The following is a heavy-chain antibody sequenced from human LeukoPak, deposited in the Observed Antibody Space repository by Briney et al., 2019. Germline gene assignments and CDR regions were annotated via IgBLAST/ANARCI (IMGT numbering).Heavy chain of an antibody. CDR3: AREDSSSSSYFDY. J-gene: IGHJ4*02. CDR1: GGSISSGGYY. D-gene: IGHD6-6*01. CDR2: IYHSGST. V-gene: IGHV4-30-2*01. Sequence: SQTLSLTCTVSGGSISSGGYYWSWIRQPPGKGLEWIGYIYHSGSTYYNPSLKSRVTISVDRSKNQFSLKLSSVTAADTAVYYCAREDSSSSSYFDYWGQGTLVTVSS.